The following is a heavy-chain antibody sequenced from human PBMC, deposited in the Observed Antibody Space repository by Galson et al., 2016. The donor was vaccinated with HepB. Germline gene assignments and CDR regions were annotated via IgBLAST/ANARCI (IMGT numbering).Heavy chain of an antibody. CDR1: GFTFSRNA. Sequence: SLRLSCAASGFTFSRNAFHWVRQAPGKGLEWVAVISYDGNNKKYLDSVKGRFTISRDNSSNTVYLQMNSLRADDTAVYYCARLQGYDDYWAYRYYSKEGWGQGTTVTVSS. CDR2: ISYDGNNK. J-gene: IGHJ6*02. CDR3: ARLQGYDDYWAYRYYSKEG. V-gene: IGHV3-30-3*01. D-gene: IGHD4-17*01.